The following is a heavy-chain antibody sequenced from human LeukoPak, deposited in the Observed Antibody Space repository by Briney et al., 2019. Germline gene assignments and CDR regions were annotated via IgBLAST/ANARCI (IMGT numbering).Heavy chain of an antibody. J-gene: IGHJ4*02. V-gene: IGHV1-8*01. CDR3: ARSQTYDFWSGYYT. CDR2: MNPNSGNT. Sequence: ASVKVSCKASGYTFTSYDINWVRQATGQGLEWMGWMNPNSGNTGYAQKFQGRVTMTRNTSISTAYMELSSLRSEDTAVYYCARSQTYDFWSGYYTWGQGTLVTVSS. CDR1: GYTFTSYD. D-gene: IGHD3-3*01.